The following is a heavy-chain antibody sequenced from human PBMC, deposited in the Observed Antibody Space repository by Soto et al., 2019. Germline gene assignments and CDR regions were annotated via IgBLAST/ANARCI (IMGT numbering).Heavy chain of an antibody. D-gene: IGHD7-27*01. V-gene: IGHV1-18*01. CDR1: GYTFTNYA. Sequence: QVQLVQSGAEVKKPGASVKVSCKASGYTFTNYAISWVRQAPGQGLEWMGWINAYNGNTNYAQKPQXSXTVXTDTSTSTAYMELRSLRSDDTAVYYCARDSPPNYLWGQGTLVTVSS. CDR2: INAYNGNT. J-gene: IGHJ5*02. CDR3: ARDSPPNYL.